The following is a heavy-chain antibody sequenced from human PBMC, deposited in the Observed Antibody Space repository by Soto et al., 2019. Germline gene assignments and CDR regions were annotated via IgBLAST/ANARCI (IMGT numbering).Heavy chain of an antibody. D-gene: IGHD5-18*01. Sequence: GQLVQSGAEVKRPGASVKVSCRASGYTFTSYGISWVRQAPGQGLQWMGWISAYNGDTKLSQKFEARVSMTTDTSTNTAYMELRSLSSDDTADSCCARDSFTHKAMVPWAFDIWGQGTMVTVSS. J-gene: IGHJ3*02. V-gene: IGHV1-18*01. CDR1: GYTFTSYG. CDR2: ISAYNGDT. CDR3: ARDSFTHKAMVPWAFDI.